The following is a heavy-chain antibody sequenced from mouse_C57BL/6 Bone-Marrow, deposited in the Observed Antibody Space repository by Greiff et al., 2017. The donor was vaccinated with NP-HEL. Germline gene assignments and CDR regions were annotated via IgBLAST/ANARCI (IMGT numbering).Heavy chain of an antibody. CDR1: GYTFTDYE. Sequence: VQRVESGAELVRPGASVTLSCKASGYTFTDYEMHWVKQTPVHGLEWIGAIDPETGGTAYNQKFKGKAILTADKSSSTAYMELRSLTSEDSAVYYCTRGHYYGSSNWYFDVWGTGTTVTVSS. D-gene: IGHD1-1*01. CDR3: TRGHYYGSSNWYFDV. CDR2: IDPETGGT. V-gene: IGHV1-15*01. J-gene: IGHJ1*03.